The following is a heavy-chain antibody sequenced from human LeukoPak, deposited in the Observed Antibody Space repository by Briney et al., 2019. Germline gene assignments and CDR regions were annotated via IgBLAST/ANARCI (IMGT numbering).Heavy chain of an antibody. CDR1: GGSISSYY. J-gene: IGHJ4*02. CDR2: IYYSGST. D-gene: IGHD3-10*01. V-gene: IGHV4-59*01. CDR3: ARERITPQNFDY. Sequence: PSETLSLTCTVSGGSISSYYWSWIRQPPGKGLEWIGYIYYSGSTNYNPSLKSRVTISVDMSKNQFSLKLSSVTAADTAVYYCARERITPQNFDYWGQGTLVTVSS.